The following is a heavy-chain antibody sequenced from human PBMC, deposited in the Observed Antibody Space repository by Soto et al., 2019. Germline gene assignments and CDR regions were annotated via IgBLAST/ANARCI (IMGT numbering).Heavy chain of an antibody. D-gene: IGHD6-19*01. CDR2: ISGYNGNT. V-gene: IGHV1-18*01. CDR1: GYTFSNYG. CDR3: SRFIMVGGWFDPNYYHGVDV. J-gene: IGHJ6*02. Sequence: QVQLVQSGAEVKKPGASVTVSCKTSGYTFSNYGINWVRQAPGQGLEWMGWISGYNGNTNYAQTVQGRVTMTTDTSTGTVYMELRSLKSEDTAIYYCSRFIMVGGWFDPNYYHGVDVWGQGTTVTFSS.